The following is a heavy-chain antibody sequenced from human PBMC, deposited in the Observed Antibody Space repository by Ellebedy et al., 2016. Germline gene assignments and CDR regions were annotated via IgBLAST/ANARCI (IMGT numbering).Heavy chain of an antibody. CDR3: ARWYYYGSSPAFDI. CDR1: GFTVGSNY. D-gene: IGHD3-10*01. CDR2: IYADGRT. Sequence: GESLKISCAASGFTVGSNYMNWVRQAPGKVLEWVSVIYADGRTFYADSMKGRFTISRDNSKNTLYLQMNSLRVEDTAVYYCARWYYYGSSPAFDIWGQGKKVTVPS. V-gene: IGHV3-66*01. J-gene: IGHJ3*02.